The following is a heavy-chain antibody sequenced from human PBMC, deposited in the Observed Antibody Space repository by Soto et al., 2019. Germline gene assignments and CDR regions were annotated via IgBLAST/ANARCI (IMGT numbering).Heavy chain of an antibody. V-gene: IGHV3-23*01. CDR3: GTVPIVTGPTVDH. J-gene: IGHJ4*02. D-gene: IGHD1-26*01. Sequence: EVQVLESGGGLVQPGGSLRLSCAVSGFTFSSYDISWVRQAPGKGLEWVSAISERGESTYYADSVRGRFNISRDNSQSTLYLEMKNLRAEDTAVYYCGTVPIVTGPTVDHWGQGTLVTVSS. CDR2: ISERGEST. CDR1: GFTFSSYD.